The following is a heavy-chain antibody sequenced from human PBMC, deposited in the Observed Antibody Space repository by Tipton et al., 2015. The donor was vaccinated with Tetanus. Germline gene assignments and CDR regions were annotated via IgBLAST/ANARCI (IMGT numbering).Heavy chain of an antibody. V-gene: IGHV1-8*01. CDR2: MNPNSGNT. Sequence: QLVQSGAEVKKPGASVKVSCKASGYTFTSYDINWVRQATGQGLEWMGWMNPNSGNTGYAQKFQGRVTMTRNTSISTAYMELSSLRSEDTAVYYCARDVRVAQSDAFDIWGQGTMVTVSS. J-gene: IGHJ3*02. CDR3: ARDVRVAQSDAFDI. CDR1: GYTFTSYD. D-gene: IGHD3-10*01.